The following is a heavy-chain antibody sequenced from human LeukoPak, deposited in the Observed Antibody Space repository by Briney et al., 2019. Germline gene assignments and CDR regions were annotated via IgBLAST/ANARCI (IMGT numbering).Heavy chain of an antibody. CDR1: GFTFSSYS. V-gene: IGHV3-21*06. J-gene: IGHJ6*04. CDR3: AELGITMIGGV. CDR2: ISSSSTYI. D-gene: IGHD3-10*02. Sequence: GGSLRLSCVASGFTFSSYSMNWVRQAPGKGLEWVSSISSSSTYIYYADSVKGRFTISRDNAKNLLYLQMNSLRAEDTAVYYCAELGITMIGGVWGKGTTVTISS.